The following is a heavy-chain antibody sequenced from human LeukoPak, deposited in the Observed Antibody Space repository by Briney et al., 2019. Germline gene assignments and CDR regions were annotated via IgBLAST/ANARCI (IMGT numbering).Heavy chain of an antibody. D-gene: IGHD3-16*01. CDR2: ISRTSEYI. Sequence: GGSLRLSCAASGFSFSIYFMNWVRQAPGKGLEWVSSISRTSEYIHYADSVRGRFAISRDNATNSVYLKRNSLRAEDTAVYFCAGGGDFDYWGQGILVTVSA. J-gene: IGHJ4*02. CDR1: GFSFSIYF. V-gene: IGHV3-21*01. CDR3: AGGGDFDY.